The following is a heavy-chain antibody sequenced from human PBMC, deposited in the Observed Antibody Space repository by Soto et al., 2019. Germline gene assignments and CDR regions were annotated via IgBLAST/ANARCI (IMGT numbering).Heavy chain of an antibody. CDR2: ISSSGYTI. V-gene: IGHV3-11*01. Sequence: GGSLRLSCAASGFTFSDYYMSWIRQAPGKGLEWVSYISSSGYTIYYADSVKGRFTISRDNAKNSLYLQMNSLRADDTAVYYCARDQSSGWTNGDYWGQGTLVTVSS. J-gene: IGHJ4*02. D-gene: IGHD6-19*01. CDR3: ARDQSSGWTNGDY. CDR1: GFTFSDYY.